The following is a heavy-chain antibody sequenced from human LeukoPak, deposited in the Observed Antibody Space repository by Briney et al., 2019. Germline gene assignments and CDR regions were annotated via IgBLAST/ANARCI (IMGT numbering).Heavy chain of an antibody. CDR3: ARGHTMIVVAPFDY. CDR2: ISSSGSTI. D-gene: IGHD3-22*01. Sequence: GGSLRLSCAASGFTFSDYYMSWIRQAPGKGLEWVSYISSSGSTIYYADSVKGRFTISRDNAKNSLYLQMNSLRSEDTAVYYCARGHTMIVVAPFDYWGQGTLVTVSS. J-gene: IGHJ4*02. CDR1: GFTFSDYY. V-gene: IGHV3-11*01.